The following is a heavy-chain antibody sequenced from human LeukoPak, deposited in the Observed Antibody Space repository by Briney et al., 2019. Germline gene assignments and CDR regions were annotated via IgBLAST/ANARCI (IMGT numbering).Heavy chain of an antibody. J-gene: IGHJ4*02. CDR3: AKVGSMTTVIFYFDY. Sequence: GGSLRLSCAASGFTFSSYAMSWVRQAPGKGLEWVSAISGSGGGTYYADSVKGRFTISRDNSKNTLYLQMNSLRAEDTAVYYCAKVGSMTTVIFYFDYWGQGTLVTVSS. CDR2: ISGSGGGT. V-gene: IGHV3-23*01. D-gene: IGHD4-17*01. CDR1: GFTFSSYA.